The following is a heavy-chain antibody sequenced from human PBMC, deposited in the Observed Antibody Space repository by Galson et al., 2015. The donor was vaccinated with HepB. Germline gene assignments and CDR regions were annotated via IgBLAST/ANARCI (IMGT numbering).Heavy chain of an antibody. V-gene: IGHV3-48*03. CDR1: GFTFSSYE. D-gene: IGHD6-19*01. J-gene: IGHJ4*02. CDR2: ISSSGSTI. CDR3: ARGGSSGWPFDY. Sequence: SLRLSCAASGFTFSSYEMNWVRQAPGKGLEWVSYISSSGSTIYYADSVKGRFTISRDNAKNSLYLQMHSLRVEDTAVYYCARGGSSGWPFDYWGQGTLVTVSS.